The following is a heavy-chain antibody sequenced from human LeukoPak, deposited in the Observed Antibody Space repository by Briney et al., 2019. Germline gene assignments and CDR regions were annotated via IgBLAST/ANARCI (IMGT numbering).Heavy chain of an antibody. V-gene: IGHV3-48*01. CDR1: GFTFSTYD. CDR2: LSSTGGTR. CDR3: ARAARTKLRFLDFDY. Sequence: PGGSLRLSCVASGFTFSTYDMNWVRQAPGKGLEWVSYLSSTGGTRYYAKSVQGRFTISRDDGKNSLYLQISSLRAEDTAVYYCARAARTKLRFLDFDYWGQGTLLTVSS. D-gene: IGHD3-3*01. J-gene: IGHJ4*02.